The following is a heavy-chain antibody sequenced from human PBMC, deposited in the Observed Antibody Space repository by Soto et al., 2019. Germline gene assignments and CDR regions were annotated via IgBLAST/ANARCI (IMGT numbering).Heavy chain of an antibody. Sequence: GESLKISCAASGFTFSSYAMSWVRQAPGKGLEWVSAISGSGGSTYYADSVKGRFTISRDNSKNTLYLQMNSLRAEDTAVYYCAKYHSGSGSHYYYYYYGMDVWGQGTTVTVSS. D-gene: IGHD3-10*01. V-gene: IGHV3-23*01. CDR1: GFTFSSYA. CDR2: ISGSGGST. J-gene: IGHJ6*02. CDR3: AKYHSGSGSHYYYYYYGMDV.